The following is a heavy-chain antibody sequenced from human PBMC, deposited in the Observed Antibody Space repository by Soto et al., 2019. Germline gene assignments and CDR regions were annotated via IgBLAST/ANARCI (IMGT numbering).Heavy chain of an antibody. CDR2: TYYRSKWYN. D-gene: IGHD2-2*01. CDR1: GDSVSINSDA. CDR3: AREIVVVPAAYNWFDH. V-gene: IGHV6-1*01. J-gene: IGHJ5*02. Sequence: SQTLSLTCAISGDSVSINSDAWNWIRQSPAGGLEWLGRTYYRSKWYNDYAVSVKSRITINPDTSKNQFSLQLNSVTPEDTAVYYCAREIVVVPAAYNWFDHWGQGTLVTVSS.